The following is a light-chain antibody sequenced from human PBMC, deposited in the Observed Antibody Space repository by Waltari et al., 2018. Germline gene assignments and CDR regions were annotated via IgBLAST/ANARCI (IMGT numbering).Light chain of an antibody. V-gene: IGLV3-21*01. CDR1: NVGGKS. J-gene: IGLJ2*01. Sequence: SYVLTQPPSASVAPGKTATIACGGNNVGGKSVQWYQQKPGQAPVLAVHDDNARPSGIPDRFSGSNSGDTATLTISRVEVGDEADYYCQVWDSSPETVVFGGGTKLTVL. CDR3: QVWDSSPETVV. CDR2: DDN.